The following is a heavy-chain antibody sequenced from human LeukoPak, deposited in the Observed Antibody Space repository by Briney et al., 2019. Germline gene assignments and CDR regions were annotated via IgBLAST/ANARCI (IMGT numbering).Heavy chain of an antibody. CDR2: IHYSGST. CDR1: GGSVSSSYYY. V-gene: IGHV4-39*01. D-gene: IGHD3-10*01. Sequence: ASETLSLTCSVSGGSVSSSYYYWGWIRQPPGKGLEWIGRIHYSGSTYYNPSLKSRVTTSVDTSKNQFSLKLNSVTAADTAVYYCARLTYGSGXXXXDXXGQGXXXTV. J-gene: IGHJ4*02. CDR3: ARLTYGSGXXXXDX.